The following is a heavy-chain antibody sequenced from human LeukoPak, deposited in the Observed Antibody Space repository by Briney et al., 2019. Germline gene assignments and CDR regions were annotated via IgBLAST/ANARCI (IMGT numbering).Heavy chain of an antibody. D-gene: IGHD3-16*01. V-gene: IGHV3-7*01. CDR2: INPDGSEN. CDR3: ARYYDPPVGDAFDI. Sequence: GGSLRLSCAASGFRFGSDWMSWVRQAPGKGLEWVANINPDGSENYYVDSVKGRFTISRDNDKNSLYLQLNSLRAEDTAVYYCARYYDPPVGDAFDIWGQGTMVTVSS. J-gene: IGHJ3*02. CDR1: GFRFGSDW.